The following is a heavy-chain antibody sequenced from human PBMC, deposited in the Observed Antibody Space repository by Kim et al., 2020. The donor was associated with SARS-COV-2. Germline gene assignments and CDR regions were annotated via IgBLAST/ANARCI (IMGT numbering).Heavy chain of an antibody. D-gene: IGHD6-13*01. Sequence: GESLKISCKGSGYSFTSYWIGWVRQMPGKGLEWMGIIYPGDSDTRYSPSFQGQVTISADKSISTAYLQWSSLKASDTAMYYCATRARSSSWDYYYYGMDVWGQGTTVTVSS. CDR3: ATRARSSSWDYYYYGMDV. J-gene: IGHJ6*02. V-gene: IGHV5-51*01. CDR1: GYSFTSYW. CDR2: IYPGDSDT.